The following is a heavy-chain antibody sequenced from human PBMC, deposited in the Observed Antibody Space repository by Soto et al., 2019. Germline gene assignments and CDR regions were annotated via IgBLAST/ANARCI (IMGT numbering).Heavy chain of an antibody. CDR1: GGSISSYY. CDR2: IYYSGIT. Sequence: QVQLQESGPGLVKPSETLSLTCTVSGGSISSYYWSWIRQPPGKGLEWIGYIYYSGITDYNPSLKSRVTISVDTSKSQFSLKLSSVTAADTAVYYCATGGGVYYFDYWGQGTLVTVSS. J-gene: IGHJ4*02. CDR3: ATGGGVYYFDY. D-gene: IGHD2-8*02. V-gene: IGHV4-59*01.